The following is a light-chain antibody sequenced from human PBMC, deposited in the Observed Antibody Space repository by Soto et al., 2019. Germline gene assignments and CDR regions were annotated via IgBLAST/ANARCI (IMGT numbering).Light chain of an antibody. CDR3: QHYNSYSEA. Sequence: MQMTQCPSTLSGSLGDRVTITLRASQTISSWLAWYQQKQGKAPKLVIYKASTLKSGVPSRFSGSGYGTEFNLTISSLQTDDFATYYCQHYNSYSEAFGQGTKVDIK. V-gene: IGKV1-5*03. CDR1: QTISSW. J-gene: IGKJ1*01. CDR2: KAS.